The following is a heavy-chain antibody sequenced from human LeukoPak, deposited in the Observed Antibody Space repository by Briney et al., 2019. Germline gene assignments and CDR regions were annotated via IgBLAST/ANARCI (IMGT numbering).Heavy chain of an antibody. CDR2: INHSGST. D-gene: IGHD3-22*01. CDR1: GGSFSGYY. Sequence: PSETLSLTSAVYGGSFSGYYWSWIRQPPGKGLEWIGEINHSGSTNYNPSLKSRVTISVDTSKNQFSLKLSSVTAADTAVYYCATNYYDSSGYYLQHYWGQGTLVTVSS. J-gene: IGHJ4*02. CDR3: ATNYYDSSGYYLQHY. V-gene: IGHV4-34*01.